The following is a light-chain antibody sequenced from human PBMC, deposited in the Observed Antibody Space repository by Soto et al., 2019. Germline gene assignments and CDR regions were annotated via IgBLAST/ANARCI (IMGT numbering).Light chain of an antibody. CDR2: KAS. CDR3: QQYDDLTIT. V-gene: IGKV1-5*03. Sequence: DIQTTQSPSTLSASVGDRVTITCRASQSISIWLAWYQQKPGKAPKILIYKASSLESGVPSRFSGSGSGTDCTLTISSLQKEDSATYFCQQYDDLTITFGQGTRLEIK. J-gene: IGKJ5*01. CDR1: QSISIW.